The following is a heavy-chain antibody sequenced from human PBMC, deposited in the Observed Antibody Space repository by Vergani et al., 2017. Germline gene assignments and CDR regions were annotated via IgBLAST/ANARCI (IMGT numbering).Heavy chain of an antibody. CDR1: GFTFINAW. J-gene: IGHJ3*02. D-gene: IGHD2-15*01. Sequence: EVQLVESGGGLVKRGGSLRLSCAASGFTFINAWMTWVRQAPGKGLEWVGRIKSKTHGGAKDSAAPVKGKFIISRDDSTNTLYLQMNSLKTEDTAVYYCTTDNQQSSLGHCSVTNCYGGVSDIWGQGTVVTVSS. CDR3: TTDNQQSSLGHCSVTNCYGGVSDI. CDR2: IKSKTHGGAK. V-gene: IGHV3-15*01.